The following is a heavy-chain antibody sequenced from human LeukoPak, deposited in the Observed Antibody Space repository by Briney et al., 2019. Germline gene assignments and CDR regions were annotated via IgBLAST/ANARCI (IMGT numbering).Heavy chain of an antibody. CDR2: ISGSGGST. D-gene: IGHD2-2*01. V-gene: IGHV3-23*01. CDR3: AKVAVPAAIPNYYYYYGMDV. Sequence: PGGSLGLSCAASGFTFSSYAMSWVRQAPGKGLEWVSAISGSGGSTYYADSVKGRFTISRDNSKNTLYLQMNSLRAEDTAVYYCAKVAVPAAIPNYYYYYGMDVWGQGTTVTVSS. J-gene: IGHJ6*02. CDR1: GFTFSSYA.